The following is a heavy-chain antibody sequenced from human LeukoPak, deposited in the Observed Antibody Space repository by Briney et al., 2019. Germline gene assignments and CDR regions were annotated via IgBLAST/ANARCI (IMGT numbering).Heavy chain of an antibody. Sequence: SETLSLTCTVSGGSIRSYYWSWMRQPPGKGLEWIGYIYYSGSTNYNPSLKSRVTISVDTSKNQFSLKLSSVTAADTAVYYCARDGWFGESYYWGQGTLVTVSS. V-gene: IGHV4-59*12. CDR3: ARDGWFGESYY. CDR1: GGSIRSYY. J-gene: IGHJ4*02. CDR2: IYYSGST. D-gene: IGHD3-10*01.